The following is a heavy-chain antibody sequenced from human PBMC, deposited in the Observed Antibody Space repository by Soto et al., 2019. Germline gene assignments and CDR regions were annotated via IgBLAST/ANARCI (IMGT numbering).Heavy chain of an antibody. Sequence: SETLSLTCTVSGGSISSYYWSWIRQPPGKGLEWIGYIYYSGSTNYNPSLKSRVTISVDTSKNQFSLKLSSVTAADTAVYYCARGVVSLNWFDPWGQGTLVTVSS. J-gene: IGHJ5*02. D-gene: IGHD3-3*01. CDR1: GGSISSYY. V-gene: IGHV4-59*01. CDR2: IYYSGST. CDR3: ARGVVSLNWFDP.